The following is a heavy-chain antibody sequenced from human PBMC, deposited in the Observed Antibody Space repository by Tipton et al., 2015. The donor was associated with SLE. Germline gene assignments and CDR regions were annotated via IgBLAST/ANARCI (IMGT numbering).Heavy chain of an antibody. CDR1: DGSFSGYY. D-gene: IGHD4-17*01. J-gene: IGHJ3*02. Sequence: TLSLTCAVYDGSFSGYYWSWIRQPPGKGLEWIGEINHSGSTNYNPSLKSRVTISVDTSKNQFSLKLSSVTAADTAVYYCSRGDYGDYRDAFDIWGQGTLVTVSS. V-gene: IGHV4-34*01. CDR2: INHSGST. CDR3: SRGDYGDYRDAFDI.